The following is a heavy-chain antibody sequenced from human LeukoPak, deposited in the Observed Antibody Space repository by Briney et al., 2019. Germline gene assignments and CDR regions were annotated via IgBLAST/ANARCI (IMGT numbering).Heavy chain of an antibody. CDR3: TKLATRRKVASYIDS. CDR1: GFTFGDYA. CDR2: MSSGGGYT. Sequence: GGSLRLSCTASGFTFGDYAMSWFRQAPGKGLEWVSGMSSGGGYTYYADSVKGRFTISRDNSQNTLYLQMNSLRVEDTALYYCTKLATRRKVASYIDSWGQGTPVTVSS. J-gene: IGHJ4*02. V-gene: IGHV3-23*01. D-gene: IGHD1-26*01.